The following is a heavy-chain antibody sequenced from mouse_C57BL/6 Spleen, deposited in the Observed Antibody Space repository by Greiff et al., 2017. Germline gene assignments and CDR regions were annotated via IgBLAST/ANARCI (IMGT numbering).Heavy chain of an antibody. V-gene: IGHV1-81*01. Sequence: QVQLQQSGAELARPGASVKLSCKASGYTFTSYGISWVKQRTGQGLEWIGEIYPRSGNTYYNEKFKGKATLTADKSSSTAYMELRSLTSEDSAVYFCARRDTTVVAPLDYWGQGTTLTVSS. CDR2: IYPRSGNT. D-gene: IGHD1-1*01. J-gene: IGHJ2*01. CDR3: ARRDTTVVAPLDY. CDR1: GYTFTSYG.